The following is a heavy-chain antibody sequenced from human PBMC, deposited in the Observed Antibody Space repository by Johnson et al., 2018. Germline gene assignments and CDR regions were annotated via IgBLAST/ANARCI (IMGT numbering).Heavy chain of an antibody. V-gene: IGHV1-24*01. J-gene: IGHJ3*02. Sequence: QVQLVQSGAEVKKPGASVKVSCKVSGYTLTELSMHWVRQAPGQGLEWMGGFDPEDGETIYAQKFQGRVTMTEDTSTDTAYMEWSSLRSEDTAVYYCATGLGEGDAFDMWGHGTTVNVSS. D-gene: IGHD3-16*01. CDR3: ATGLGEGDAFDM. CDR2: FDPEDGET. CDR1: GYTLTELS.